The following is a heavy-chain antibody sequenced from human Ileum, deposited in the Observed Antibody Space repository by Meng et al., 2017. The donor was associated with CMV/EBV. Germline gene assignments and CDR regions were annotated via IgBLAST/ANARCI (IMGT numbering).Heavy chain of an antibody. CDR2: IWYDGSNT. V-gene: IGHV3-33*07. Sequence: GESLKISCAGVGFNFRKYAMYWVRQAPGKGLEWVAVIWYDGSNTYYAESVKGRFTISRDSPKNTMYLQMSSLRADDTAVYYCTKARLEYGSNVYVGGMDVWGQGTTVTVSS. CDR3: TKARLEYGSNVYVGGMDV. CDR1: GFNFRKYA. D-gene: IGHD4-23*01. J-gene: IGHJ6*02.